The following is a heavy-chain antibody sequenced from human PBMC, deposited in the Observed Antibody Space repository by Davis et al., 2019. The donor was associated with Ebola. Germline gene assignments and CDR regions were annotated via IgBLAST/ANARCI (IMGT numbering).Heavy chain of an antibody. CDR3: AREGDCSSTSCYAPYYYYYGMDV. D-gene: IGHD2-2*01. J-gene: IGHJ6*02. CDR1: GYTFTSYG. V-gene: IGHV1-18*01. Sequence: AASVKVSCKASGYTFTSYGISWVRQAPGQGLEWMGWISAYNGNTNYAQKLQGRVTMTTDTSTSTAYMELRSLRSDDTAVYYCAREGDCSSTSCYAPYYYYYGMDVWGQGTTVTVSS. CDR2: ISAYNGNT.